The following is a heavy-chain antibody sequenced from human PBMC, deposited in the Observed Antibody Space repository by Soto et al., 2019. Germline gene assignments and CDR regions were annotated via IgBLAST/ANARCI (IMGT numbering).Heavy chain of an antibody. CDR3: ARDLRWGIAAPGMSGGGGGMDV. CDR2: ISSSSSYI. V-gene: IGHV3-21*01. D-gene: IGHD6-13*01. CDR1: GFTFSSYS. J-gene: IGHJ6*02. Sequence: LRLSCAASGFTFSSYSMNWVRQAPGKGLEWVSSISSSSSYIYYADSVKGRFTISRDNAKNSLYLQMNSLRAEDTAVYYCARDLRWGIAAPGMSGGGGGMDVWGQGTTVTVSS.